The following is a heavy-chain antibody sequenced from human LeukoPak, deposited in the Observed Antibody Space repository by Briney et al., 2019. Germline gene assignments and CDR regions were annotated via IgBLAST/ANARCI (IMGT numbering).Heavy chain of an antibody. CDR3: ARACRYSGSPRGWFDP. J-gene: IGHJ5*02. CDR1: GFTFSSYW. Sequence: GGSLRLSCAASGFTFSSYWMSWVRQAPGKGLEWVANIKQDGSEKYYVDSVKGRFTISRDNAKNSLYLQMNSLRAEDTAVYYCARACRYSGSPRGWFDPWGQGTLVTVSS. V-gene: IGHV3-7*01. D-gene: IGHD1-26*01. CDR2: IKQDGSEK.